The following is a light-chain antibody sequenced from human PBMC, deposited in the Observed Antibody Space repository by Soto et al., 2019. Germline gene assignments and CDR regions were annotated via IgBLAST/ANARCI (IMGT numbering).Light chain of an antibody. CDR1: QSVSSTY. J-gene: IGKJ1*01. V-gene: IGKV3-20*01. CDR3: QQYGSSSWT. CDR2: GSS. Sequence: EVVLTLSPGTLSLSQGERATLSCRASQSVSSTYLAWYQQQPGQAPRLLIYGSSNRATGIPDRFSGSGSGTDFTLTICRLEPEDFAVYYCQQYGSSSWTFGQGTKVDIK.